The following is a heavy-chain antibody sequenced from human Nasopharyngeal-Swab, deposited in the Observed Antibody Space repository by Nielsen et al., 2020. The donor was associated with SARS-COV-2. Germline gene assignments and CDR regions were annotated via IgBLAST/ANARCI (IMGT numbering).Heavy chain of an antibody. J-gene: IGHJ6*02. V-gene: IGHV4-39*07. CDR2: IYYSGST. CDR1: GGSISSSGYY. Sequence: SETLSLTCTVSGGSISSSGYYWGWIRQPPGKGLEWIGSIYYSGSTYYNPSLKSRVTISVDTSKNQFSLKLSSVTAADTAVYYCARSSPGSPGGYYYGMDVWGQGTTVTVSS. D-gene: IGHD3-10*01. CDR3: ARSSPGSPGGYYYGMDV.